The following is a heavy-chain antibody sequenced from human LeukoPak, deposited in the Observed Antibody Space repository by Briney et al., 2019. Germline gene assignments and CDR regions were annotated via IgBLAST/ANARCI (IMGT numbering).Heavy chain of an antibody. CDR3: ARGGRDRTTGTTLSWFDP. J-gene: IGHJ5*02. CDR2: INHSGST. V-gene: IGHV4-34*01. Sequence: PSETLSLTCAVYGGSFSGYYWSWIRQPPGKGLEWIGGINHSGSTNYNPSLKSRVTISVDTSKNQFSLKLSSVTAADTAVYYCARGGRDRTTGTTLSWFDPWGQGTLVTVSS. D-gene: IGHD1-1*01. CDR1: GGSFSGYY.